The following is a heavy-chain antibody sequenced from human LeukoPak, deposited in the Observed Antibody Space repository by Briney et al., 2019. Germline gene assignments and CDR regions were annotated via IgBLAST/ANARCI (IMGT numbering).Heavy chain of an antibody. CDR1: DYTFTRYG. J-gene: IGHJ5*02. D-gene: IGHD3-22*01. Sequence: ASVKVSCKASDYTFTRYGIIWVRQAPGQGLEWMGWISAYNGNTNYAQKLQGRVTMTTDTSTSTAYMELRSLRSEDTAVYYWAREVIGYYYDSSVDRPRFDPWGQGTLVTVSS. CDR3: AREVIGYYYDSSVDRPRFDP. V-gene: IGHV1-18*01. CDR2: ISAYNGNT.